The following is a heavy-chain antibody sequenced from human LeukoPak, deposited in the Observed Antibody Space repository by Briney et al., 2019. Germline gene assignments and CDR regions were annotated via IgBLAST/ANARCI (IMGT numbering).Heavy chain of an antibody. CDR1: RLTLSNYW. J-gene: IGHJ4*02. CDR2: IKKDGSEI. D-gene: IGHD1-26*01. CDR3: VNLWEEGV. V-gene: IGHV3-7*03. Sequence: PGGSLRLSCAASRLTLSNYWMDWVRRAPGKGLEWVATIKKDGSEIYYLDSVKGRFTISRDNAKNSLYLQMNILRAEDTAVYYCVNLWEEGVWGLGTLVTVSS.